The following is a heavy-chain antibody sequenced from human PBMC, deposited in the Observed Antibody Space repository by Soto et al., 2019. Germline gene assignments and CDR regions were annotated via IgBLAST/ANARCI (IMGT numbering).Heavy chain of an antibody. V-gene: IGHV3-23*01. Sequence: GGSLRLSCAASGFTFSSYAMSWVRQAPGKGLEWVSAISGSGGSTYYADSVKGRFTISRDNSKNTLYLQMNSLRAEDTAVYYCAKVGEDIVVVVAATVTFDYWGQGTLVTVSS. CDR2: ISGSGGST. J-gene: IGHJ4*02. D-gene: IGHD2-15*01. CDR1: GFTFSSYA. CDR3: AKVGEDIVVVVAATVTFDY.